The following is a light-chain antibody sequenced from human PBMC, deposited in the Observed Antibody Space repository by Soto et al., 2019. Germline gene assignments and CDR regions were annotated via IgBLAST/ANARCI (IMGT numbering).Light chain of an antibody. Sequence: DIQMTQSPSTLSASVGDRVTISCRASQSIQTWLAWYQQRPGKAPNLLIFDASDLASGVSSRFSGSGSGAEFTLTISSLQADDFATYYCQQYESYPYTFGRGTRLEIE. CDR1: QSIQTW. CDR2: DAS. V-gene: IGKV1-5*01. CDR3: QQYESYPYT. J-gene: IGKJ2*01.